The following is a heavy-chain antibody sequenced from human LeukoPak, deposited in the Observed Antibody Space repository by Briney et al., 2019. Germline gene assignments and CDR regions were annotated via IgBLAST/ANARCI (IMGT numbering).Heavy chain of an antibody. J-gene: IGHJ3*02. D-gene: IGHD2-2*01. Sequence: SETLSLTCTVSGGSISSSSYYWGWIRQPPGKGLEWIGSIYYSGSTYYNPSLKSRVTISVDTSKNQFSLKLSSVTAADTAVYYCAGAGRAKLGYCSSTSCPRAFDIWGQGTMVTVSS. CDR3: AGAGRAKLGYCSSTSCPRAFDI. CDR1: GGSISSSSYY. V-gene: IGHV4-39*07. CDR2: IYYSGST.